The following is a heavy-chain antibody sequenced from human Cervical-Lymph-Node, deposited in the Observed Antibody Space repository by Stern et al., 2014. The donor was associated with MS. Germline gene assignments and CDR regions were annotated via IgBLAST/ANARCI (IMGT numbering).Heavy chain of an antibody. D-gene: IGHD1-26*01. CDR2: IHDSGST. V-gene: IGHV4-61*02. CDR1: GGSISSSGYY. J-gene: IGHJ5*02. Sequence: VQLVQSGPGLVKPSQTLSLTCTVSGGSISSSGYYWSWIRQPADKGLEWIGRIHDSGSTYSNPSLQRRVTISMDKAKNQFSLKLPSVTAADTAVYYCATTRWDLFTWNWFDPWGQGTLVTVSS. CDR3: ATTRWDLFTWNWFDP.